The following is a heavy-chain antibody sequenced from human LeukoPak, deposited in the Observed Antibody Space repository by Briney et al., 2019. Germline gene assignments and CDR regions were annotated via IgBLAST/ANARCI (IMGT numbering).Heavy chain of an antibody. Sequence: VASVKVSCKASRYTFTSYAMHWVRQAPGQRLEWMGWINAGNGNTKYSQKFQGRVTITRDTSASTAYMELSSLRSEDTAVYYCGRVLNWNFDYWGRGTLVTVSS. D-gene: IGHD1-1*01. CDR1: RYTFTSYA. CDR2: INAGNGNT. CDR3: GRVLNWNFDY. V-gene: IGHV1-3*01. J-gene: IGHJ4*02.